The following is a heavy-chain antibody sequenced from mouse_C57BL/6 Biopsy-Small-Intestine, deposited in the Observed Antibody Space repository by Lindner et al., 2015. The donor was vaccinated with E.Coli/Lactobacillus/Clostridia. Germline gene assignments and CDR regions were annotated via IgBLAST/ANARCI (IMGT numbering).Heavy chain of an antibody. V-gene: IGHV1-53*01. J-gene: IGHJ4*01. D-gene: IGHD4-1*01. CDR2: FNPTNDGT. Sequence: VQLQESGAELAKPGASVKLSCKASGYTFTSYWMHWVRQRPGQGLEWIGNFNPTNDGTNYSEKFKNKATLTVDKSSSTAYMELRSLTSEDSAVYYCARQTGTDYAMDYWGQGTSVTVSS. CDR1: GYTFTSYW. CDR3: ARQTGTDYAMDY.